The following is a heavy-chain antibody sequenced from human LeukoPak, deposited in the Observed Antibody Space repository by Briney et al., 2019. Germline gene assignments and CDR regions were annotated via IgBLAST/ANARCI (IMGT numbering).Heavy chain of an antibody. V-gene: IGHV3-9*01. J-gene: IGHJ3*02. Sequence: GGSLRLSCAASGFTFDDYAMHWVRQAPGKGLEWVSGISWNSGSIGYADSVKGRFTISRDNAKNSLYLQMNSLRAEDTALYYCAKDILPGIVVVPAATFGAFDIWGQGTMVTVSS. CDR3: AKDILPGIVVVPAATFGAFDI. CDR2: ISWNSGSI. CDR1: GFTFDDYA. D-gene: IGHD2-2*01.